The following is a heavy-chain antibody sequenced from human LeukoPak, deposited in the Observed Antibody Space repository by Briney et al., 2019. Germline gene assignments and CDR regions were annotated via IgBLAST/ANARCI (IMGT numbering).Heavy chain of an antibody. V-gene: IGHV1-69*05. CDR2: IIPLFGAV. CDR1: GGTFSSNG. Sequence: ASVKISCKASGGTFSSNGISWVRQAPGQGLEWMGGIIPLFGAVNYAQKFQGRVTMTTDESTSTAYMELRSLRSEDTAVYFCARVSGSGSYFPFDYWGRGTLVTVSS. D-gene: IGHD1-26*01. J-gene: IGHJ4*02. CDR3: ARVSGSGSYFPFDY.